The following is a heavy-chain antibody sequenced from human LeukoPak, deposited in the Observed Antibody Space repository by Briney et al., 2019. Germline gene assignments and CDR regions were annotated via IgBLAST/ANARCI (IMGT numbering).Heavy chain of an antibody. CDR1: GFSINTYT. CDR2: IWNSDGMT. Sequence: GQSLRLSCDASGFSINTYTMYWVRQAPGQGLEWVSGIWNSDGMTYYADSVKGRFTISRDNSKNTLYLQMNSLRAEDTAVYYCAKWGCSGGSCYPFDYWGQGTLVTVSS. J-gene: IGHJ4*02. CDR3: AKWGCSGGSCYPFDY. V-gene: IGHV3-23*01. D-gene: IGHD2-15*01.